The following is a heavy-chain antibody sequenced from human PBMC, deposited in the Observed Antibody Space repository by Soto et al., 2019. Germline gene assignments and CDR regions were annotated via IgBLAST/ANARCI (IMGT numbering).Heavy chain of an antibody. CDR1: GFTFSSYW. V-gene: IGHV3-7*01. CDR3: ATDLNWSGT. D-gene: IGHD3-3*01. Sequence: GGSLSLSCAASGFTFSSYWMTWVRQAPGKGLEFLATIKPDGSDKYYVDSVRGRFTISRDNAKNSLSLQMNSLRAEDTALYYCATDLNWSGTWGQGTMVTVSS. CDR2: IKPDGSDK. J-gene: IGHJ3*01.